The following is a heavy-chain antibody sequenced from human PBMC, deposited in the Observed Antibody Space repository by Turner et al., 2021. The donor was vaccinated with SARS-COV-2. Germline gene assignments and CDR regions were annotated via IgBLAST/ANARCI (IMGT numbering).Heavy chain of an antibody. CDR2: VGTAGDT. CDR3: ARAKFRGLISWFDP. V-gene: IGHV3-13*04. CDR1: GFTFSNYD. Sequence: EVQLVESGGGLVQPGGSLRLSCPASGFTFSNYDMHWVRQATGKGPEWVSAVGTAGDTYYPGSVKGRFTISRENGKNSLYLQMNSLRAGDTAVYYCARAKFRGLISWFDPWGQGTLVTVSS. J-gene: IGHJ5*02. D-gene: IGHD3-10*01.